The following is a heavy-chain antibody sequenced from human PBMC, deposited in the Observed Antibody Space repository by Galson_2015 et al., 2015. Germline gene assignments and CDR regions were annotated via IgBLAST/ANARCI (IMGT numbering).Heavy chain of an antibody. J-gene: IGHJ4*02. Sequence: QSGAEVKKPGESLKISCKGSGYSFPNYWIGWVRQMPGKGLEWMGIINPGDSNTKYNPSFQGQVTISADTSISTAYLQWNSLKASDTAMYYCARPHFGQSDYWGQGTLVTVSS. D-gene: IGHD2/OR15-2a*01. CDR1: GYSFPNYW. CDR2: INPGDSNT. CDR3: ARPHFGQSDY. V-gene: IGHV5-51*01.